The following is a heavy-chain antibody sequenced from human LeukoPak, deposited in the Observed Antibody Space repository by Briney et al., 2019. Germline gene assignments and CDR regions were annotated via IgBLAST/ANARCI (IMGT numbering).Heavy chain of an antibody. CDR2: IYYSGST. J-gene: IGHJ4*02. Sequence: SETLSLTCTVSGGSISSSSYYWGWIRQPPGKGLEWIGSIYYSGSTYYNPSLKSRVTISVDTSKNQFSLKLSSVTAADTAVYYCARPELRGPFDYWGQGTLVTVSS. CDR1: GGSISSSSYY. V-gene: IGHV4-39*01. D-gene: IGHD4-17*01. CDR3: ARPELRGPFDY.